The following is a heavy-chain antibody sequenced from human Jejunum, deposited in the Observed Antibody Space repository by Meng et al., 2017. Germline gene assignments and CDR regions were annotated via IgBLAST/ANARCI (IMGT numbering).Heavy chain of an antibody. CDR2: IYWDDDS. CDR3: AHRIHGTEWFFDY. D-gene: IGHD3-9*01. J-gene: IGHJ4*02. Sequence: QITLKESCPTLVKPTQTLTLTCPFSGFSLSISGVGVGWIRQPPGKALEWLALIYWDDDSRYSPSLKNRLTITKDTSKNQVVLTITNLDPVDTATYYCAHRIHGTEWFFDYWGQGNLVTVSS. V-gene: IGHV2-5*02. CDR1: GFSLSISGVG.